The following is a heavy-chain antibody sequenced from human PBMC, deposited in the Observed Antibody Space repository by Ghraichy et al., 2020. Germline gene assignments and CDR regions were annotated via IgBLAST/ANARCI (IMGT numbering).Heavy chain of an antibody. CDR1: GFTFDDYA. J-gene: IGHJ4*02. CDR3: ARDTPRYNWNYAFDF. Sequence: GGSLRLSCAASGFTFDDYAMSWVRQVPGKGLEWVSSLNWNGGTTAYADSVKGRFTISRDNAKNSLYLQMNSLRAEDTALYYCARDTPRYNWNYAFDFWGQGTLVTVSS. D-gene: IGHD1-7*01. V-gene: IGHV3-20*04. CDR2: LNWNGGTT.